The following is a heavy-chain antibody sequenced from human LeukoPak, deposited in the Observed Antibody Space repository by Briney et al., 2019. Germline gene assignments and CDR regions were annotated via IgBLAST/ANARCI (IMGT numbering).Heavy chain of an antibody. J-gene: IGHJ6*04. CDR1: GDSVSSNSAA. CDR2: TYYRSKWYN. D-gene: IGHD6-13*01. CDR3: ARGWSIAAAGMRYYYYGMDV. V-gene: IGHV6-1*01. Sequence: SQTLSLTCAISGDSVSSNSAAWNWIRQSPSRGLEWLGRTYYRSKWYNDYAGSVKGRITINPDTSKNQFSLQLNSVTPEDTAVYYCARGWSIAAAGMRYYYYGMDVWGKGTTVTVSS.